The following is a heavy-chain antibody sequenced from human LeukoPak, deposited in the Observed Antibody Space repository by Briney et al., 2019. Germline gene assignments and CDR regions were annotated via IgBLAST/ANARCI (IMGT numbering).Heavy chain of an antibody. D-gene: IGHD5-18*01. Sequence: QPGGSLRLSCAASGFTFSDYWMTWVRQAPGKGLEWVANIKQEGSEKHYVDSVKGRFTISRDNAKNSLYLQMNSLRAEDTAVYYCARRGSSHGLDYWGQGTLVTVSS. CDR2: IKQEGSEK. J-gene: IGHJ4*02. CDR1: GFTFSDYW. V-gene: IGHV3-7*04. CDR3: ARRGSSHGLDY.